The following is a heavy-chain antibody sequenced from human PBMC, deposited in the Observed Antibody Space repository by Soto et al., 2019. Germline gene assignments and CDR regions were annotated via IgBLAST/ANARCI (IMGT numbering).Heavy chain of an antibody. Sequence: SETLSVTCTVSGGSISSTSSYWAWIRQPPGKGLEWVGGIYYLGSTYYNPSLRSRVTISVDTSKNQFSLKLSSVTAADTAVYYCARVPSPPYSSSWYLDYWGQGTLVTVSS. CDR3: ARVPSPPYSSSWYLDY. J-gene: IGHJ4*02. V-gene: IGHV4-39*07. CDR2: IYYLGST. CDR1: GGSISSTSSY. D-gene: IGHD6-13*01.